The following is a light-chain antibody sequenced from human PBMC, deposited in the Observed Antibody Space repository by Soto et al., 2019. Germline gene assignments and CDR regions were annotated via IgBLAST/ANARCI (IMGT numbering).Light chain of an antibody. CDR2: LEGSGSY. Sequence: QSVLTQSSSASASLGSSVKLTCTLSSGHSSYIIAWHQQQPGKAPRYLMKLEGSGSYNKGSGVPDRFSGSSSGADRYLTISNLQSEDEADYYCETWDRNNGVFGGGTKLTVL. V-gene: IGLV4-60*03. CDR3: ETWDRNNGV. CDR1: SGHSSYI. J-gene: IGLJ2*01.